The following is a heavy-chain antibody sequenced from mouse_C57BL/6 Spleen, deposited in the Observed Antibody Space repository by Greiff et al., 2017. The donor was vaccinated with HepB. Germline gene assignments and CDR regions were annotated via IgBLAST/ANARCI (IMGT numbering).Heavy chain of an antibody. CDR3: AGVITTVVAMDYYAMDY. V-gene: IGHV1-85*01. D-gene: IGHD1-1*01. CDR2: IYPRDGST. CDR1: GYTFTSYD. Sequence: QVHVKQSGPELVKPGASVKLSCKASGYTFTSYDINWVKQRPGQGLEWIGWIYPRDGSTKYNEKFKGKATLTVDTSSSTAYMELHSRTSEDSAVYFCAGVITTVVAMDYYAMDYWGQGTSVTVSS. J-gene: IGHJ4*01.